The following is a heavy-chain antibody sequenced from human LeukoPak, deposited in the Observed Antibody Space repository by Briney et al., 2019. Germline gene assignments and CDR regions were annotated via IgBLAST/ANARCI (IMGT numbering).Heavy chain of an antibody. D-gene: IGHD2-2*01. Sequence: SETLSLTCTVSGGSISSSSYYWGWIRQPPGKGLEWIRSIYSSGSTYYNPSLKSRVTISVDTSKNQFSLKLSSVTAADTAVYYCARQRYCSSTSCSYGDWFDPWGQGTLVTVSS. CDR3: ARQRYCSSTSCSYGDWFDP. CDR2: IYSSGST. CDR1: GGSISSSSYY. J-gene: IGHJ5*02. V-gene: IGHV4-39*01.